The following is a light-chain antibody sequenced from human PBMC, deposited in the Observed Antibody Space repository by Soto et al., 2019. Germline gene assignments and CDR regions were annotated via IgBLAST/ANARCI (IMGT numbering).Light chain of an antibody. CDR1: QSVSSK. J-gene: IGKJ1*01. CDR2: RAS. V-gene: IGKV3-15*01. CDR3: QQYNNWPPAT. Sequence: EIVMPQSPATLSVSPGERATLSCRASQSVSSKLAWYQQKPGQTPRLLIYRASTRATNIPARFSGSGSGTEFTLTISSLQSEDFAVYYCQQYNNWPPATFGQGPRVEIK.